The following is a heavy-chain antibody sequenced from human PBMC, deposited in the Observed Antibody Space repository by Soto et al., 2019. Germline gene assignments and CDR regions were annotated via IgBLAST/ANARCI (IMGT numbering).Heavy chain of an antibody. CDR1: GFTFNNYA. V-gene: IGHV3-23*01. J-gene: IGHJ3*02. Sequence: EVQLLESGGGLVQPGGSLKFSCAASGFTFNNYAMSWVRQAPGKGLEWVSGISGSGSSTHYADSVKGRFTISRDNSKNTLYLQMNSLRVEDTAVYYCAKEGTCSSISCYGSAFDIWGQGTMVTVSS. CDR2: ISGSGSST. D-gene: IGHD2-2*01. CDR3: AKEGTCSSISCYGSAFDI.